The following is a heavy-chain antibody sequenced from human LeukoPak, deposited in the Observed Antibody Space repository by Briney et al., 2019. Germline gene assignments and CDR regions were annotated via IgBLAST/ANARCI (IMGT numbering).Heavy chain of an antibody. CDR2: INPSGGTT. V-gene: IGHV1-46*01. CDR1: GYNFTSYY. D-gene: IGHD4-17*01. Sequence: EASVKVSCKASGYNFTSYYMHWVRQAPGQGLEWMGIINPSGGTTSYAQKFQGRVTMTTDTSTSTAYMELRSLRSDDTAVYYCASARIYGDLDYWGQGTLVTVSS. CDR3: ASARIYGDLDY. J-gene: IGHJ4*02.